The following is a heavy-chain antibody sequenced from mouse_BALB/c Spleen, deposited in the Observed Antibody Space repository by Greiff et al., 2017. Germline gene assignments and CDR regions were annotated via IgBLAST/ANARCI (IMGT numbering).Heavy chain of an antibody. V-gene: IGHV3-2*02. J-gene: IGHJ1*01. CDR2: ISYSGST. CDR1: GYSITSDYA. Sequence: EVKLVESGPGLVKPSQSLSLTCTVTGYSITSDYAWNWIRQFPGNKLEWMGYISYSGSTSYNPSLKSRISITRDTSKNQFFLQLNSVTTEDTATYYCARVGVYYGSSYWYFDVWGAGTTVTVSS. CDR3: ARVGVYYGSSYWYFDV. D-gene: IGHD1-1*01.